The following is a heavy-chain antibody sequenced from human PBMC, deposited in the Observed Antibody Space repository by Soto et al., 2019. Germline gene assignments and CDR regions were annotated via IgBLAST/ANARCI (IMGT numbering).Heavy chain of an antibody. J-gene: IGHJ3*02. CDR3: ARRGAYCTNGVCYKPFDAFDI. D-gene: IGHD2-8*01. CDR1: GGSISSSSYY. Sequence: GSLRLSCTVSGGSISSSSYYWGWIRQPPGKGLEWIGSIYYSGSTYYNPSLKSRVTISVDTSKNQFSLKLSSVTAADTAVYYCARRGAYCTNGVCYKPFDAFDIWGQGTMVTVSS. V-gene: IGHV4-39*01. CDR2: IYYSGST.